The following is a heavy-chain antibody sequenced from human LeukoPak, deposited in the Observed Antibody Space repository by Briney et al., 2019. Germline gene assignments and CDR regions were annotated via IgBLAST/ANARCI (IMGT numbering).Heavy chain of an antibody. CDR3: AREGGSYSVHS. V-gene: IGHV3-48*01. Sequence: GSLRLSCTASGFTFSTYSMNWVRRAPGKGLEWVSFISSSSSTIFYANSVKGRFTISRDNAKNSLYLQMNSLRAEDTAVYYCAREGGSYSVHSWGQGTLVTVSS. CDR1: GFTFSTYS. CDR2: ISSSSSTI. D-gene: IGHD1-26*01. J-gene: IGHJ4*02.